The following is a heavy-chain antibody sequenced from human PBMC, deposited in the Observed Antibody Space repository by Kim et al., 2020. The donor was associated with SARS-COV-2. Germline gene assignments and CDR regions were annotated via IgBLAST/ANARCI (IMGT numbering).Heavy chain of an antibody. V-gene: IGHV3-49*02. J-gene: IGHJ4*02. Sequence: VKGRFTISRDDSKSIAYLQMNSLKTDDTAVYYCTRDLIYYYGSESYYSDYWGQGTLVTVSS. CDR3: TRDLIYYYGSESYYSDY. D-gene: IGHD3-10*01.